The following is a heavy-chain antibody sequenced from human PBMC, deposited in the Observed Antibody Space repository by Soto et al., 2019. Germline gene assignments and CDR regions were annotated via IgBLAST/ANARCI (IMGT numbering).Heavy chain of an antibody. V-gene: IGHV4-34*01. D-gene: IGHD3-10*01. J-gene: IGHJ6*02. Sequence: KPSETLSLTCAFYVVSFSGYYWSCIRHPPGKWLEWIGEINHSGSTNYNPSLKSRVTISVDTSKNQFSLKLSSVTAADTAVYYCARLAMVRRVILYYYGMDVWGQGTTVTVSS. CDR1: VVSFSGYY. CDR2: INHSGST. CDR3: ARLAMVRRVILYYYGMDV.